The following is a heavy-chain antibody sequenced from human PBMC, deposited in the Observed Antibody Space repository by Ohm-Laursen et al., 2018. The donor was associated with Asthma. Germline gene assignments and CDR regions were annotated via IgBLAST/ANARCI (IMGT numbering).Heavy chain of an antibody. D-gene: IGHD2-2*01. J-gene: IGHJ4*02. Sequence: GSLRLSCAASGFTFSGSWMIWVRQAPGKGLQWLAFIKPDGSQTYYADSMEGRFSISRDNSKNSLYLQMSSLGGEDTAIYYCATLSWYASQFWGQGTLVTVSS. V-gene: IGHV3-7*01. CDR3: ATLSWYASQF. CDR2: IKPDGSQT. CDR1: GFTFSGSW.